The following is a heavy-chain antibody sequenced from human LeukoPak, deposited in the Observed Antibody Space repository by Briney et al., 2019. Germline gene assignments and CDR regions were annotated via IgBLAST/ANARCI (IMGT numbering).Heavy chain of an antibody. J-gene: IGHJ4*02. V-gene: IGHV3-33*01. CDR3: TRYKNDHFDY. D-gene: IGHD1-14*01. CDR1: GFTFGGYG. Sequence: QTGRSLRLSCAGSGFTFGGYGMHWFRQTPGKGLEWVAVIAYDGSRAFYADSVKGRFTISRDNSKNTMSVQMDDLRAEDTAVYYCTRYKNDHFDYWGQGTLVTVSS. CDR2: IAYDGSRA.